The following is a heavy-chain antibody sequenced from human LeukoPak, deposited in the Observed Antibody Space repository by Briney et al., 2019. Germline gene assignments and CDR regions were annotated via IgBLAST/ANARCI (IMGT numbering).Heavy chain of an antibody. D-gene: IGHD2-2*02. V-gene: IGHV1-69*05. CDR3: ARDELAVVPAAIQVGVDY. CDR2: IIPIFGTA. Sequence: ASVKVSCRASGGTFSSYAISWVRQAPGQGLEWMGGIIPIFGTANYAQKLQGRVTMTTDTSTSTAYMELRSLRSDDTAVYYCARDELAVVPAAIQVGVDYWGQGTLVTVSS. J-gene: IGHJ4*02. CDR1: GGTFSSYA.